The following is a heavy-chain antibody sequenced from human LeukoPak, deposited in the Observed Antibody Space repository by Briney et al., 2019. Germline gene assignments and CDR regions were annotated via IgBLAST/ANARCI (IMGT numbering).Heavy chain of an antibody. Sequence: GGSLRLSCAASGFTFRSYWMHWVRQAPGKGLEWVSRVIRDGSFTNYADSVKGRFTISGDNAKNTLYLQMSSLRAEDTAVYFCVRDGDDFNFDYWGQGSLVTVSS. D-gene: IGHD5-24*01. CDR1: GFTFRSYW. CDR2: VIRDGSFT. V-gene: IGHV3-74*01. CDR3: VRDGDDFNFDY. J-gene: IGHJ4*02.